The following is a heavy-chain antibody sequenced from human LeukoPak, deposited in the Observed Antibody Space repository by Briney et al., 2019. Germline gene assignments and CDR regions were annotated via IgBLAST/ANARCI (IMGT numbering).Heavy chain of an antibody. Sequence: SETLSLTCTVSGGSISSYYWSWIRQPPGKGLEWIGYIYYSGSTNDNPSLKSRVTISVDTSKNQFSLKLSSVTAADRAVYYCARGQTHLTGYYNRHAFDIWGQGTMVTVSS. CDR2: IYYSGST. J-gene: IGHJ3*02. D-gene: IGHD3-9*01. CDR3: ARGQTHLTGYYNRHAFDI. CDR1: GGSISSYY. V-gene: IGHV4-59*01.